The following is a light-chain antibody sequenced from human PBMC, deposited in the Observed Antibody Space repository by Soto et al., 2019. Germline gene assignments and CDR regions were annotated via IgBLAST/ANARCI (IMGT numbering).Light chain of an antibody. CDR3: QQYGNSPLFT. Sequence: EIVLTQSPGTLSLSPGERATLSCRASQSVSSSYSAWYQQKPGQPPRLLIYAASSRATGIPDRFSGSGSGTDFTLTISRMEPEDFAVYYCQQYGNSPLFTFGQGTRLEIK. J-gene: IGKJ5*01. V-gene: IGKV3-20*01. CDR1: QSVSSSY. CDR2: AAS.